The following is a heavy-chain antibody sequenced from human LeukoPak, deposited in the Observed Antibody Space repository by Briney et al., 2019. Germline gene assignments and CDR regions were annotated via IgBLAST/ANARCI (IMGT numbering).Heavy chain of an antibody. D-gene: IGHD2-2*01. J-gene: IGHJ4*02. CDR3: AKDGCSSTSCYIDY. Sequence: AGGSLRLSCAASGFTFSSYGMHWVRQAPGKGLEWVAFIRYDGTNKYYADSVKGRFTISRDNSKNTLYLQMNSLRIEDTALYYCAKDGCSSTSCYIDYWGQGTLVTVSS. V-gene: IGHV3-30*02. CDR1: GFTFSSYG. CDR2: IRYDGTNK.